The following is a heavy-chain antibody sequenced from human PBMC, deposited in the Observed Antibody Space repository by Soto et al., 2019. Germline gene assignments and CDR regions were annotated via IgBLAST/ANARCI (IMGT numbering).Heavy chain of an antibody. CDR3: AKWGGATTSNWFDP. CDR1: GFTFSSYA. D-gene: IGHD1-26*01. J-gene: IGHJ5*02. V-gene: IGHV3-23*01. Sequence: LRLSFAASGFTFSSYAMSWVRQAPGKGLEWVSAISGSGGSTYYADSVKGRFTISRDNSKNTLYLQMNSLRAEDTAVYYCAKWGGATTSNWFDPWGQGTLVTVSS. CDR2: ISGSGGST.